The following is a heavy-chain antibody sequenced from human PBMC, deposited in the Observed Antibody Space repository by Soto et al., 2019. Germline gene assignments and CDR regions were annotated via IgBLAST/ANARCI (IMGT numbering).Heavy chain of an antibody. CDR3: ARVEYYDSSGWYFDY. CDR1: GYTFTSYG. J-gene: IGHJ4*02. Sequence: ASVKVSCKASGYTFTSYGISWVRQAPGQGLEWMGWISAYNGNTNYAQKLQGRVTMTTDTSTSTAYMELRSLRSDDTAVYYCARVEYYDSSGWYFDYWGQGTLVTVSS. CDR2: ISAYNGNT. D-gene: IGHD3-22*01. V-gene: IGHV1-18*01.